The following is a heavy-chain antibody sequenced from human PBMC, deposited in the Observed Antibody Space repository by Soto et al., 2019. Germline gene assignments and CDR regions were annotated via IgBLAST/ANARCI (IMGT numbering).Heavy chain of an antibody. CDR1: GGSISSGGYC. CDR2: IYYSGST. CDR3: AAQGYHYDFWSGYFG. J-gene: IGHJ4*02. V-gene: IGHV4-31*03. D-gene: IGHD3-3*01. Sequence: PSETLSLTCTVSGGSISSGGYCWSWIRQHPGKGLEWIGYIYYSGSTYYNPSLKSRVTISVDTSKNQFSLKLSSVTAADTAVYYCAAQGYHYDFWSGYFGWGQGTLVTVSS.